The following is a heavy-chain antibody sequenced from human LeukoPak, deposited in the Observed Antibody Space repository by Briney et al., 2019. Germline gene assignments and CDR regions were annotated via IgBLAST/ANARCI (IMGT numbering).Heavy chain of an antibody. CDR2: IIPILGIA. CDR3: ARIRTIVRGPDGFDI. D-gene: IGHD3-10*01. CDR1: GGTFSSYA. V-gene: IGHV1-69*04. Sequence: ASVKVSFKASGGTFSSYAISWVRQAPGQGLEWMGRIIPILGIANYAQKFQGRVTITADKSTSTAYMELSSLRSEDTAVYYCARIRTIVRGPDGFDIWGQGTMVTVSS. J-gene: IGHJ3*02.